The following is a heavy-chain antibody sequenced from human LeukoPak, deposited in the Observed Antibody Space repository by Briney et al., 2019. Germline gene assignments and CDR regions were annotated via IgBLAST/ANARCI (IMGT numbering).Heavy chain of an antibody. CDR3: ARDLSRDAFDI. CDR2: INPNSGDT. CDR1: GYTFIGHY. V-gene: IGHV1-2*02. Sequence: ASVKVSCKASGYTFIGHYMHWMRQAPGQGREWMGWINPNSGDTHYAQKFQGRVAMTRDTSISTAYMDLSNLRSDDTAIYYCARDLSRDAFDIWGQGTMVTVSS. J-gene: IGHJ3*02. D-gene: IGHD5/OR15-5a*01.